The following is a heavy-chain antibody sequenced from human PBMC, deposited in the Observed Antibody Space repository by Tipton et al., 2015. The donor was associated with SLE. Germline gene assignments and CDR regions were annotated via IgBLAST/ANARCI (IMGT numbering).Heavy chain of an antibody. CDR3: ARDGDVVVPAAYFDL. V-gene: IGHV4-59*11. D-gene: IGHD2-2*01. Sequence: TLSLTCTVSGGSISSHYWSWIRQPPGKGLEWIGYIYYSGSTNYNPSLKSRVTISVDTSKNQFSLKLSSVTAADTAVYYCARDGDVVVPAAYFDLWGRGTLVTVSS. CDR2: IYYSGST. J-gene: IGHJ2*01. CDR1: GGSISSHY.